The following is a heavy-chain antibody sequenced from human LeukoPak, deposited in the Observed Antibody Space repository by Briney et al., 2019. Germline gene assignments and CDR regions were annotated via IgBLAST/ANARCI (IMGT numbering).Heavy chain of an antibody. CDR3: TRQGSTDYYDSSGYSY. CDR2: ISGSGGST. V-gene: IGHV3-23*01. J-gene: IGHJ4*02. D-gene: IGHD3-22*01. Sequence: GGSLRLSCAASGFTFSSYAMSWVRQAPGKGLEWVSGISGSGGSTDYADSLKGRFTISRDNSKNTLYLQMNSLKTEDTAVYYCTRQGSTDYYDSSGYSYWGQGTLVTVSS. CDR1: GFTFSSYA.